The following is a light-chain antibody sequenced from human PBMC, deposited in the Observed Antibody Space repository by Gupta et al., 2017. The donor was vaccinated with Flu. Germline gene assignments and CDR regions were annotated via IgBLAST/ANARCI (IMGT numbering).Light chain of an antibody. CDR3: AAWDDSLDGPV. V-gene: IGLV1-44*01. CDR2: TNS. J-gene: IGLJ1*01. CDR1: SSNIGTNA. Sequence: RVPISCSESSSNIGTNAVSWYPQLPATAPNLLIYTNSQRPSGVPDRFSASKSGSSAALAISGLQLEDEADYYCAAWDDSLDGPVFGTGTKVTVL.